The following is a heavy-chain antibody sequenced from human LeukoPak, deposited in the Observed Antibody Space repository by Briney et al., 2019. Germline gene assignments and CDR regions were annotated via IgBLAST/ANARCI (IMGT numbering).Heavy chain of an antibody. V-gene: IGHV4-34*01. Sequence: PSETLSLTCAVYGGSFSGYYWSWIRQPPGKGLEWIGEINHSGSTNYNPSLKSRVTISVDTSKNQSSLKLSSVTAADTAVYYCARRANNWNRRGFDYWGQGTLVTVSS. CDR3: ARRANNWNRRGFDY. D-gene: IGHD1-20*01. CDR2: INHSGST. CDR1: GGSFSGYY. J-gene: IGHJ4*02.